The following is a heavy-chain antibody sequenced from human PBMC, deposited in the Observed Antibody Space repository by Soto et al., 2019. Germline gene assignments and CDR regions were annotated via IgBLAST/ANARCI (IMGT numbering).Heavy chain of an antibody. CDR3: ARGEDAFFYYGLDV. Sequence: SETLSLTCAVSCGSITSSYWSWIRRPPGKGLEWIAYIYDTGISGYTPSTSYNPSLKSRVTMSVDTSKSQFSLKLTSVTAADTAVYYCARGEDAFFYYGLDVWGQGITVTVSS. V-gene: IGHV4-59*01. CDR1: CGSITSSY. CDR2: IYDTGISGYTPST. J-gene: IGHJ6*02.